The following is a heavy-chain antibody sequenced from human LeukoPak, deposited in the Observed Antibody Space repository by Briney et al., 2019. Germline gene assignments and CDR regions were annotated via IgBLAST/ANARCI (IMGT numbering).Heavy chain of an antibody. CDR3: AGDGSGSYRWFDP. J-gene: IGHJ5*02. Sequence: ASVKVSCKVSGYTLTELSMHWVRQAPGKGLEWMGGFDPEDGETIYAQKFQGRVTMTRDTSTSTVYMELSSLRSEDTAVYYCAGDGSGSYRWFDPWGQGTLVTVSS. D-gene: IGHD3-10*01. CDR1: GYTLTELS. V-gene: IGHV1-24*01. CDR2: FDPEDGET.